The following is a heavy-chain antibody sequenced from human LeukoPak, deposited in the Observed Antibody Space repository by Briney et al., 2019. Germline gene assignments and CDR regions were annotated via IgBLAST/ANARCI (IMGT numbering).Heavy chain of an antibody. V-gene: IGHV1-2*02. Sequence: GASVKVSCKASGYTFTDYYMHWVRQAPGQGLEWMGWINPSTGDTNYAQKFQGRVTVTMDTSISTASMDLSRLRSDDTAVYYCARAGVWDYSDSSGYHNAAFDIWGQGTMVTVSS. CDR2: INPSTGDT. J-gene: IGHJ3*02. CDR1: GYTFTDYY. CDR3: ARAGVWDYSDSSGYHNAAFDI. D-gene: IGHD3-22*01.